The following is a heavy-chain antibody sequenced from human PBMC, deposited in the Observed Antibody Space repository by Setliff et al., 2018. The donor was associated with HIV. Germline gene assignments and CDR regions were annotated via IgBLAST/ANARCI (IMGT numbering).Heavy chain of an antibody. CDR1: GYSISSGYY. J-gene: IGHJ3*02. CDR2: MYSGGNT. D-gene: IGHD1-26*01. Sequence: PSETLSLTCGVSGYSISSGYYWGWIRQPPGKGLEWIGYMYSGGNTYYKPSLKSRVTMSVDSSKNQFSLNLTSVTAADTAVYYCARLGYSGSLVGAFDIWGQGTMVTVSS. V-gene: IGHV4-38-2*01. CDR3: ARLGYSGSLVGAFDI.